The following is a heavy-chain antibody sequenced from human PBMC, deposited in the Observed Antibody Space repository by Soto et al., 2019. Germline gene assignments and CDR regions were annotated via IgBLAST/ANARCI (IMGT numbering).Heavy chain of an antibody. CDR2: IYHSGST. Sequence: SETLSLTCSVSGGSISSGGYSWIWIRQPPGKGLEWIGYIYHSGSTYYNPSLKSRVTISVDRSKNQFSLKLSSVTAADTAVYYCARVDSVYWFDPWGQGTLVTVSS. CDR3: ARVDSVYWFDP. D-gene: IGHD2-2*03. J-gene: IGHJ5*02. V-gene: IGHV4-30-2*01. CDR1: GGSISSGGYS.